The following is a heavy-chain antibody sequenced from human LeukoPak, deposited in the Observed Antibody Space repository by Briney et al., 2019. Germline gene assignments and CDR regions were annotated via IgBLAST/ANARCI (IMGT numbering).Heavy chain of an antibody. CDR3: ARENYSSDWDY. CDR1: GFTFSSYG. D-gene: IGHD6-25*01. Sequence: GGSLRLSCAASGFTFSSYGMHWVRQAPGKGLEWVADIWYDGGNKKYADSVKGRSTIFRDNSKNTLYLQMNSLRAEDTAVYYCARENYSSDWDYWGQGTLVTVSS. J-gene: IGHJ4*02. CDR2: IWYDGGNK. V-gene: IGHV3-33*01.